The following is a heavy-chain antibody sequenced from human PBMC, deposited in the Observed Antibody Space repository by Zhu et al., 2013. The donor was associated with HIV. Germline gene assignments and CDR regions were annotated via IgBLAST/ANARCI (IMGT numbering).Heavy chain of an antibody. CDR2: IYYSGST. Sequence: VQLQQWGAGLLKPSETLSLTCAVYGGSFSGYYWGWIRQPPGKGLEWIGSIYYSGSTYYNPSLKSRVTISVDTSKNQFSLKLSSVTAADTAVYYCARGIVGSGSYYYPPHNWFRPRGARDPGHRLL. CDR3: ARGIVGSGSYYYPPHNWFRPR. J-gene: IGHJ5*02. CDR1: GGSFSGYY. D-gene: IGHD3-10*01. V-gene: IGHV4-34*01.